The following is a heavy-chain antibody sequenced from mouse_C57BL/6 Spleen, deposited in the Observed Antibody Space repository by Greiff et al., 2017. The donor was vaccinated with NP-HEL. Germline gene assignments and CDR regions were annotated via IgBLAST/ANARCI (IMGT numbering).Heavy chain of an antibody. Sequence: QVQLQQPGAELVRPGSSVKLSCKASGYTFTSYWMHWVKQRPIQGLEWIGNIDPSDSETHYNQKFKDKATLTVDKSSSTAYMQLSSLTSEDSAVYDCASQVDYYGSSPFDYWGQGTTLTVSS. D-gene: IGHD1-1*01. V-gene: IGHV1-52*01. CDR3: ASQVDYYGSSPFDY. CDR2: IDPSDSET. J-gene: IGHJ2*01. CDR1: GYTFTSYW.